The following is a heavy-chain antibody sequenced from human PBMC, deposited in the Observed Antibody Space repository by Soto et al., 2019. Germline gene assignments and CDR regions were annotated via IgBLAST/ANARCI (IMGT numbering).Heavy chain of an antibody. CDR1: GLTYTTYP. J-gene: IGHJ6*02. CDR3: AKASLDIVVEDDVYEMDV. D-gene: IGHD2-15*01. Sequence: GGALRLSCVAAGLTYTTYPMTGGRQTPGNGLEGVSGISGSGHSTYYAGSVMGRFIVSRGKSTKTVQLQMNSLRAEDTAIYYCAKASLDIVVEDDVYEMDVWGQGTTETGS. CDR2: ISGSGHST. V-gene: IGHV3-23*01.